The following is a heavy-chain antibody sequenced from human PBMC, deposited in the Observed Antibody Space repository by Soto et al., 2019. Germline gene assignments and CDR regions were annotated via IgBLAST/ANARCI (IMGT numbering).Heavy chain of an antibody. D-gene: IGHD3-22*01. J-gene: IGHJ5*02. Sequence: SVKVSCKASGGTFSSYAISWVRQAPGQGLEWMGGIIPIFGTANYAQKFQGRVTITADESTSTAYMELSSLRSEDTAVYYCARARVYYESIQPFDPWGQGTLVTVSS. CDR1: GGTFSSYA. CDR2: IIPIFGTA. CDR3: ARARVYYESIQPFDP. V-gene: IGHV1-69*13.